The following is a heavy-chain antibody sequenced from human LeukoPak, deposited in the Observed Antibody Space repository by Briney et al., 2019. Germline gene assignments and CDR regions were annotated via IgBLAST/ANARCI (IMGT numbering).Heavy chain of an antibody. D-gene: IGHD6-6*01. CDR1: GYTFASYD. CDR2: MNPNSANT. Sequence: ASVKVSCKASGYTFASYDINWVRQATGQGLEWMGWMNPNSANTGYAQKFQGRVTITRNTSISTTYMELSSLRFEDTAVYYCARGRERGSSSSFTDYWGQGTLVIVSS. V-gene: IGHV1-8*03. J-gene: IGHJ4*02. CDR3: ARGRERGSSSSFTDY.